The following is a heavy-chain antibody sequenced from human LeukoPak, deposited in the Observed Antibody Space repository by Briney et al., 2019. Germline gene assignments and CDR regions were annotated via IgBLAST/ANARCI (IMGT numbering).Heavy chain of an antibody. J-gene: IGHJ3*02. D-gene: IGHD6-25*01. Sequence: SETLSLTCTVSGYSITSGYYWGWIRRPPGKGLEWIGSIYHSGSTYYNPSLKSRVTISVDTSKNQFSLKLRSVTAADTAVYYCARGRAAYDAFDIWGQGTMVTVSS. CDR3: ARGRAAYDAFDI. CDR2: IYHSGST. CDR1: GYSITSGYY. V-gene: IGHV4-38-2*02.